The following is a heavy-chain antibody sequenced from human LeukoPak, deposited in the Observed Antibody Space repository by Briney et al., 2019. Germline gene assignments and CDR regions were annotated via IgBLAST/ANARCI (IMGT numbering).Heavy chain of an antibody. Sequence: ASVKVSCKASGYTFTSYGISWVRQAPGQGLEWMGWISAYNGNTNYAQKLQGRVTMTTDTSTSTAYMELRSLRSDDTAVYYCARVDLSQKYYDFSRAWFDPWGQGTLVTVSS. V-gene: IGHV1-18*01. D-gene: IGHD3-3*01. CDR3: ARVDLSQKYYDFSRAWFDP. J-gene: IGHJ5*02. CDR1: GYTFTSYG. CDR2: ISAYNGNT.